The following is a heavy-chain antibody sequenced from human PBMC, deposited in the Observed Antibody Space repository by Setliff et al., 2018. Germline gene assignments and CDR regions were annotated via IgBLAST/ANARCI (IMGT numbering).Heavy chain of an antibody. Sequence: GASVKVSCKASGGTFSSYAISWVRQAPGQGLEWMGGIIPILAIANYAQKFQGRVTMTRDTSTSTVYMELSSLRSEDTAVYHCARDEGYYDRSGYYRPLGYWGQGTLVTVSS. CDR1: GGTFSSYA. CDR3: ARDEGYYDRSGYYRPLGY. D-gene: IGHD3-22*01. V-gene: IGHV1-69*10. J-gene: IGHJ4*02. CDR2: IIPILAIA.